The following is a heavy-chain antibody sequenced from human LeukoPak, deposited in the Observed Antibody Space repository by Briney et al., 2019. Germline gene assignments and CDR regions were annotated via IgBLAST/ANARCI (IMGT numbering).Heavy chain of an antibody. CDR1: GGSISSSSYY. Sequence: SETLSLTCTVSGGSISSSSYYWGWIRQPPGKGLEWIGSIYYSGSTYYNPSLKSRVTISVDTSKNQFSLKLSSVTAADTAVYYCARGVPAAVTDQRNWFDPWGQGTLVTVSS. J-gene: IGHJ5*02. CDR2: IYYSGST. D-gene: IGHD2-2*01. CDR3: ARGVPAAVTDQRNWFDP. V-gene: IGHV4-39*07.